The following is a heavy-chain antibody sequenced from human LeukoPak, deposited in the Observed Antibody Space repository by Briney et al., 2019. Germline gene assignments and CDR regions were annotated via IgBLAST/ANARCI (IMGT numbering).Heavy chain of an antibody. CDR1: GYTFTSYG. V-gene: IGHV1-18*01. CDR3: ARDLYDSSGSENGY. Sequence: GASVKVSCKASGYTFTSYGISWVRQAPGQGLEWMGWISAYNGNTNYAQKLQGRVTMTTDISTSTAYMELRSLRSDDTAVYYCARDLYDSSGSENGYWGQGTLVTVSS. D-gene: IGHD3-22*01. CDR2: ISAYNGNT. J-gene: IGHJ4*02.